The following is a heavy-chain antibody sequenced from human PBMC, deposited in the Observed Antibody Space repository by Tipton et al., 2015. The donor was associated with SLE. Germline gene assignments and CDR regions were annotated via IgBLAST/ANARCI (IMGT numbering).Heavy chain of an antibody. V-gene: IGHV4-34*01. CDR2: INHSGST. CDR1: GGSFSGYY. Sequence: TLSLTCAVYGGSFSGYYCSWIRQPPGKGLEWIGEINHSGSTNYNPSLKSRVTISVDTSKTQFSLKLSSVTAADTAVYFCARGIMGGHDYWGQGTLVTVSS. D-gene: IGHD3-16*01. J-gene: IGHJ4*02. CDR3: ARGIMGGHDY.